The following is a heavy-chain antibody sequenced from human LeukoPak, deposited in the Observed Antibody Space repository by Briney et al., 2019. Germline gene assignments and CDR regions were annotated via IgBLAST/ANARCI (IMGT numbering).Heavy chain of an antibody. CDR3: ARDYCSGGSCYPPNWFDP. D-gene: IGHD2-15*01. V-gene: IGHV4-59*01. Sequence: PSETLSLTCTVSGGSISSYYWSWIRQPPGKGLEWIGYIYYSGSTNYNPSLKSRVTISVDTSKNQFSLKLSSVTAADTAVYYCARDYCSGGSCYPPNWFDPWGQGTLVTVSS. CDR1: GGSISSYY. CDR2: IYYSGST. J-gene: IGHJ5*02.